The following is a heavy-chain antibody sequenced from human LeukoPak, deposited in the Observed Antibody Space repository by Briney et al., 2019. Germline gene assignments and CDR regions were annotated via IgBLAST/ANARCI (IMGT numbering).Heavy chain of an antibody. CDR1: GGSISSYY. Sequence: PSETLSLTCTVSGGSISSYYWSWLRQPAGKGLEAIGHIPTSGSTNYNPSLKSRVTMSVDTSKNQFSLKLSPVTAADTAVYYCARVRYSDSSVLTRKRSYYFDYWGQGTLVTVSS. J-gene: IGHJ4*02. V-gene: IGHV4-4*07. D-gene: IGHD3-22*01. CDR3: ARVRYSDSSVLTRKRSYYFDY. CDR2: IPTSGST.